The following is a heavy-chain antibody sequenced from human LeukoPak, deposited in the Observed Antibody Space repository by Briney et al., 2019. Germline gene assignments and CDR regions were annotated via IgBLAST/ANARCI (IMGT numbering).Heavy chain of an antibody. V-gene: IGHV4-4*08. CDR3: ATDYGGNSDWYFDL. CDR1: GGSISSYY. J-gene: IGHJ2*01. CDR2: ISPSGST. D-gene: IGHD4-23*01. Sequence: SETLSLTCTVSGGSISSYYWSWIRQPPGKGLEWIGYISPSGSTNYNPSHKSRVTISVDTSKRHISLRLTSVTAADTAVYYCATDYGGNSDWYFDLWGRGTLVTVSS.